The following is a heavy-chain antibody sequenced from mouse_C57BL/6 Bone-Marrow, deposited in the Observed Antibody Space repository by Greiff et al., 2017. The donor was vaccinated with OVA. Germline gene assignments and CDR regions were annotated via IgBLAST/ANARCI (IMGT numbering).Heavy chain of an antibody. D-gene: IGHD1-1*01. CDR2: IDPSDSET. CDR3: ARRPYYYGSSLFDY. Sequence: VQLQQPGAELVRPGSSVKLSCKASGYTFTSYWMHWVKQRPIQGLEWIGNIDPSDSETHYNQKFKDKATLTVDKSSSTAYMQLSSLTSEDSAVYYCARRPYYYGSSLFDYWGQGTTLTVSS. J-gene: IGHJ2*01. CDR1: GYTFTSYW. V-gene: IGHV1-52*01.